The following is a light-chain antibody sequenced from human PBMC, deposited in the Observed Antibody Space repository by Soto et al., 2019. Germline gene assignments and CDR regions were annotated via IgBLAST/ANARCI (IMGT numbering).Light chain of an antibody. CDR3: ASWDDNLNGYV. CDR1: SSNIGSDT. Sequence: QSVLTQPPSASGTPGQRVTISCSGGSSNIGSDTVNWYQHLPGTAPKLLIYTNNQRPSGVPDRFSGSKSGTSASLTISGLQSEDEAEYYCASWDDNLNGYVFGTGTKLTVL. V-gene: IGLV1-44*01. CDR2: TNN. J-gene: IGLJ1*01.